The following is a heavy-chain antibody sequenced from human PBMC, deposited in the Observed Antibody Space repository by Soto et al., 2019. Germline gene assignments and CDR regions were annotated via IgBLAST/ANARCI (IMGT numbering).Heavy chain of an antibody. D-gene: IGHD3-22*01. CDR2: IYHSGST. CDR1: GGSTSSGGYS. V-gene: IGHV4-30-2*01. Sequence: SETLSLTCAVSGGSTSSGGYSWSWIRQPPGKGLEWIGYIYHSGSTYYNPSLKSRVTISVDRSKNQFSLKLSSVTAADTAVYYCAREDSSGYYTYFDYWGQGTLVTVSS. CDR3: AREDSSGYYTYFDY. J-gene: IGHJ4*02.